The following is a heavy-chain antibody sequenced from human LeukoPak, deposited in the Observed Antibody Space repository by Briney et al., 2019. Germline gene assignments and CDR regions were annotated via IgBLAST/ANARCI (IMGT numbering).Heavy chain of an antibody. CDR3: ATHGGNSASFYYYYGMDV. V-gene: IGHV3-23*01. CDR1: GFTFSSYA. D-gene: IGHD4-23*01. Sequence: AGGSLRLSCAASGFTFSSYAMSWVRQAPGKGLEWVSAISGSGGSTYYADSVKGRFTISRDNSKNTLYLQMNSLRAEDTAVYYCATHGGNSASFYYYYGMDVWGKGTTVTVSS. CDR2: ISGSGGST. J-gene: IGHJ6*04.